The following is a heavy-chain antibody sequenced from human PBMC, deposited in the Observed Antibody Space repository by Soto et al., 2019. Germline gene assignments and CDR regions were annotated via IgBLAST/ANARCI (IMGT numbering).Heavy chain of an antibody. J-gene: IGHJ6*02. CDR2: ISSSGSTI. D-gene: IGHD2-2*01. Sequence: QVQLVESGGGLVKPGGSLRLSCAASGFTFSDYYMSWIRQAPGKGLEWVSYISSSGSTICYADSVKGRFTISRDNAKNSLYLQTNSLRAEDTAVYYCARGLSCISTTCRVGPVEVWGQGTTVTVPS. CDR1: GFTFSDYY. V-gene: IGHV3-11*01. CDR3: ARGLSCISTTCRVGPVEV.